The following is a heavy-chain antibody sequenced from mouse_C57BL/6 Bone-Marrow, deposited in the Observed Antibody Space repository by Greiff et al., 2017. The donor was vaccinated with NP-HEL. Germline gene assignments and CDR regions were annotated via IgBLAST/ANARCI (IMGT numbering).Heavy chain of an antibody. CDR3: ARSSGYCFWYFDV. D-gene: IGHD2-3*01. J-gene: IGHJ1*03. CDR1: GYTFTSYS. V-gene: IGHV1-4*01. CDR2: INPSSGYT. Sequence: QVQLKQSGAELARPGASVKMSCKASGYTFTSYSMHWVKQRPGQGLEWIGYINPSSGYTKSNQKFKDKATLTADKSSSTAYMQLSSLTSEDSAVYYCARSSGYCFWYFDVWGTGTTVTVSS.